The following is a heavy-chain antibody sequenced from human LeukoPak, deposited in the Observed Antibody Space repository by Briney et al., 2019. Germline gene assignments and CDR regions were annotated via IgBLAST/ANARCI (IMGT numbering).Heavy chain of an antibody. CDR1: GGSFSGYY. V-gene: IGHV4-34*01. D-gene: IGHD5-18*01. CDR3: ARGGWIRAFDI. Sequence: PSETLSLTCAVYGGSFSGYYWSWIRQPPGKGLEWTGEINHSGSTNYNPSLKSRVTISVDTSKNQFSLKLSSVTAADTAVYYCARGGWIRAFDIWGQGTMVTVSS. CDR2: INHSGST. J-gene: IGHJ3*02.